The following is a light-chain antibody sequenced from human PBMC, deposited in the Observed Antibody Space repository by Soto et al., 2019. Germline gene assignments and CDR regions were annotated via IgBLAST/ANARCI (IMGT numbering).Light chain of an antibody. V-gene: IGKV3-11*01. CDR3: QQRSNWPPT. J-gene: IGKJ1*01. CDR2: DAS. Sequence: EFVLTQSPGTLSLSPGERATLSCRASQSVSSYLAWYKQKTGQAPRLLIYDASTRDTGIPDRVSGSGSGTDVTLTITSLEPEDFAVYEGQQRSNWPPTFGQGTKVDIK. CDR1: QSVSSY.